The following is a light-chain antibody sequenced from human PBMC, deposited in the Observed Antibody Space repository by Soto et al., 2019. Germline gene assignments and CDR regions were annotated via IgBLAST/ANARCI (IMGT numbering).Light chain of an antibody. V-gene: IGKV1-5*01. CDR2: DAS. CDR3: QQYSRFSWP. J-gene: IGKJ1*01. Sequence: IQMSPSPSSLSASVGDRVTITCRASPSIPSSVAWYQQKPGAAPEVLISDASTLKSGVPSRFSGSGSGTEFTLTISSLHPDDSATYFCQQYSRFSWPFGQGTKVDIK. CDR1: PSIPSS.